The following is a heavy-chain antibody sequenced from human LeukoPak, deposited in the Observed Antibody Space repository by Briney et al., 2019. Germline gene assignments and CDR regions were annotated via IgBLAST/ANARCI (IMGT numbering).Heavy chain of an antibody. CDR3: ANVCGGDCYRDY. V-gene: IGHV4-34*01. J-gene: IGHJ4*02. CDR2: INHSGST. D-gene: IGHD2-21*02. Sequence: SETLSLTCAVYGGSFSGYYWSWIRQPPGKGLEWIGGINHSGSTNYNPSLKSRVTISVDTSKNQFSLKLSSVTAADTAVYYCANVCGGDCYRDYWGQGTLVTVSS. CDR1: GGSFSGYY.